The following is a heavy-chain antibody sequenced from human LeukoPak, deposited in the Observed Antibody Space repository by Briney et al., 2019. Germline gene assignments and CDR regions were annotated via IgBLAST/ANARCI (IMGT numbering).Heavy chain of an antibody. CDR2: IIPILGIA. CDR3: ARDPPWGYARQINWFDP. J-gene: IGHJ5*02. D-gene: IGHD5-12*01. Sequence: SVKVSCKASGGTLSSYAISWVRQAPGQGLEWMGRIIPILGIANYAQKFQGRVTITADKSTSTAYMELSSLRSEDTAVYYCARDPPWGYARQINWFDPWGQGTLVTVSS. CDR1: GGTLSSYA. V-gene: IGHV1-69*04.